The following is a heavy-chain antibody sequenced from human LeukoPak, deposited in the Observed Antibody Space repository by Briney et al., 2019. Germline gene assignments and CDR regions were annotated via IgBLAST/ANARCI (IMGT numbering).Heavy chain of an antibody. V-gene: IGHV1-46*01. J-gene: IGHJ4*02. CDR1: GYTFTSYD. D-gene: IGHD2-2*01. Sequence: ASVKVSCKASGYTFTSYDINWVRQATGQGLEWMGIINPSGGSTSYAQKFQGRVTMTRDMSTSTVYMELSSLRSEDTAVYYCARDCSSTSCGFSDYWGQGTLVTVSS. CDR3: ARDCSSTSCGFSDY. CDR2: INPSGGST.